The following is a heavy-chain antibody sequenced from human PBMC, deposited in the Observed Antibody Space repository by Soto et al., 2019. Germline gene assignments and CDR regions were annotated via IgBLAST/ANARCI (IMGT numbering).Heavy chain of an antibody. J-gene: IGHJ6*02. CDR1: GYTFTGYY. CDR3: ARDRRYCSSTSCPYYYGMDV. V-gene: IGHV1-2*04. D-gene: IGHD2-2*01. CDR2: INPNSGGT. Sequence: ASVKVSCKASGYTFTGYYMHWVRQAPGQGLEWMGWINPNSGGTNYAQKFQGWVTMTRDTSISTAYMELSRLRSDDTAVYYCARDRRYCSSTSCPYYYGMDVWGQGTTVPVSS.